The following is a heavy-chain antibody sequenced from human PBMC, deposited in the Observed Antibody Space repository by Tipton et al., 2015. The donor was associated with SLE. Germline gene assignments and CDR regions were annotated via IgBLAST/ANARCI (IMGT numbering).Heavy chain of an antibody. Sequence: TLSLTCFVSGDSISSSTYSWAWIRQPPGKGLEWIGSVSYDGNTHRNPSLMSRVTLSVDTSENQSSLKLTPVTASDTAIYYCARGLYSGSDPLSYWGQGILVTVSS. CDR3: ARGLYSGSDPLSY. J-gene: IGHJ4*02. V-gene: IGHV4-39*07. CDR1: GDSISSSTYS. CDR2: VSYDGNT. D-gene: IGHD5-12*01.